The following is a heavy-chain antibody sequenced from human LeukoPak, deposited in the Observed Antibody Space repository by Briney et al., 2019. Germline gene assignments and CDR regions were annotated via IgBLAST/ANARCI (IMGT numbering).Heavy chain of an antibody. Sequence: SETLSLTCSVSGASVNDYFWSWIRQSPGRGVEWLGHVFSGGAAEYSPSLKGRVTLSLDASTNKVSLSLRSATPADTAVYFCAREIVLMMSDAASPYFMDVWGRGTTVTVAS. CDR1: GASVNDYF. D-gene: IGHD3-16*01. CDR2: VFSGGAA. J-gene: IGHJ6*03. V-gene: IGHV4-59*02. CDR3: AREIVLMMSDAASPYFMDV.